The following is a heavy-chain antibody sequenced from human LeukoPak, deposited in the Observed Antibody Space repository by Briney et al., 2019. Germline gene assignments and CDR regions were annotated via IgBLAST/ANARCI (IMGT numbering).Heavy chain of an antibody. CDR3: ARVNYYDSSGYSYYFDY. V-gene: IGHV4-30-2*01. D-gene: IGHD3-22*01. Sequence: SQTLSLTCAVSGGSISRGGYSWSWIRQPPGKGLEWIGYIYHSGSTYYNPSLKSRVTISVDTSKNQFSLKLSSVTAADTAVYYCARVNYYDSSGYSYYFDYWGQGTLVTVSS. CDR2: IYHSGST. J-gene: IGHJ4*02. CDR1: GGSISRGGYS.